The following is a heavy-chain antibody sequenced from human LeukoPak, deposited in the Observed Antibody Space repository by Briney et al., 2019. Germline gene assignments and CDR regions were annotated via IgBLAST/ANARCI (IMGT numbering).Heavy chain of an antibody. CDR1: GGAFSDYH. CDR3: ARVHDCSSTSCYYFDY. D-gene: IGHD2-2*01. Sequence: SETLSLTCAVYGGAFSDYHWSWIRQPPGKGLEWIGEINHSGSTNYNPSLKSRVTISVDTSKNQFSLKLSSVTAADTAVYYCARVHDCSSTSCYYFDYWGQGTLVTVSS. CDR2: INHSGST. V-gene: IGHV4-34*01. J-gene: IGHJ4*02.